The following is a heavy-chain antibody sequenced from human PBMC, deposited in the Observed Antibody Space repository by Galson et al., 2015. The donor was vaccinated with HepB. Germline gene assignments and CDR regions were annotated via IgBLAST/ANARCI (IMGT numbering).Heavy chain of an antibody. D-gene: IGHD3-16*01. V-gene: IGHV3-15*01. J-gene: IGHJ4*02. CDR1: GFTLSNAW. Sequence: SLRLSCAASGFTLSNAWMSWVRQAPGKGLEWVGRMKSKTDGGTTDYAAPVKGRLTISRDDSKNTLYLQMNSLKTEDTAVYYCTAVEPGEGSYDGWGQGTLVTVSS. CDR3: TAVEPGEGSYDG. CDR2: MKSKTDGGTT.